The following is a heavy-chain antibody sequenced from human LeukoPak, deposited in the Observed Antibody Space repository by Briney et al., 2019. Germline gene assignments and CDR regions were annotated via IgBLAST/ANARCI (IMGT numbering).Heavy chain of an antibody. Sequence: PSETLSLTCTVSGGSISSSSYYWGWIRQPPGKGLEWIGYIYYSGSTNYNPSLKSRVTISVDTSKNQFSLKLSSVTAADTAVYYCAGESYGSGAEFDYWGQGTLVTVSS. J-gene: IGHJ4*02. CDR3: AGESYGSGAEFDY. CDR1: GGSISSSSYY. D-gene: IGHD3-10*01. CDR2: IYYSGST. V-gene: IGHV4-61*05.